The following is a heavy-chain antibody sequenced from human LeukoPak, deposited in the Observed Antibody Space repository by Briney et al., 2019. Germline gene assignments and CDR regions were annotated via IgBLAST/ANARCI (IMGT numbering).Heavy chain of an antibody. V-gene: IGHV1-24*01. CDR2: FEPGAGEP. CDR3: AAADKWEPLDY. J-gene: IGHJ4*02. CDR1: GNRLRATS. Sequence: ASVKVSCKVSGNRLRATSIHWVRQAPGQRLEWMRGFEPGAGEPISAPTFQSRLSMTENPSTDTAHMELSGLTVEDAAVYYCAAADKWEPLDYWGQGTLVTVSS. D-gene: IGHD1-26*01.